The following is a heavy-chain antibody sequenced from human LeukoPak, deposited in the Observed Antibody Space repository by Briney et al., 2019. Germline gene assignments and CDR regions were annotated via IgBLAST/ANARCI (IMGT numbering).Heavy chain of an antibody. CDR1: GGSISSSSYY. J-gene: IGHJ6*03. V-gene: IGHV4-39*01. D-gene: IGHD3-10*01. CDR2: IYYSGST. Sequence: PETLSLSCTVSGGSISSSSYYWGWIRQPPGKGLEWIGSIYYSGSTYYNPSLKSRATISVDTSKNQFSLKLSSVTAADTAVYYCATGVYYYYYMDVWGKGTTVTAS. CDR3: ATGVYYYYYMDV.